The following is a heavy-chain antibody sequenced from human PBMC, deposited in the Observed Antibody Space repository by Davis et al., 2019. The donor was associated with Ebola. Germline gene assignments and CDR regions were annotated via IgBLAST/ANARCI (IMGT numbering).Heavy chain of an antibody. CDR1: GYTFTSYA. CDR3: ASGSSKAYYYDGMDV. Sequence: AASVKVSCKASGYTFTSYAMHWVRQAPGQRLEWMGWINAGNGNTKYSQKFQGRVTITRDTSASTAYMELSSLRSEDTAVYYCASGSSKAYYYDGMDVWGQGTTVTVSS. D-gene: IGHD6-6*01. J-gene: IGHJ6*02. CDR2: INAGNGNT. V-gene: IGHV1-3*01.